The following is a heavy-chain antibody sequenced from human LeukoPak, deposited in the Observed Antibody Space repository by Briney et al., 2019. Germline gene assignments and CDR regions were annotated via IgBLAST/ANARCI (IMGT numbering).Heavy chain of an antibody. CDR2: MNPNSGNT. J-gene: IGHJ4*02. Sequence: GASVKVSCKASGYTFTSYDINWVRQATGQGLEWMGWMNPNSGNTSYAQKFQGRVTMTRDTSTTTVYMELSSLRSEDTAVYYCAKGGTWTIYYFDYWGQGTLVTVSS. CDR3: AKGGTWTIYYFDY. V-gene: IGHV1-8*01. CDR1: GYTFTSYD. D-gene: IGHD3/OR15-3a*01.